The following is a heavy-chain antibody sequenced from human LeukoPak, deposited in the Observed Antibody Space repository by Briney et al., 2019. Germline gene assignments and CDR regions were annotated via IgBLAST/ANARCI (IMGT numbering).Heavy chain of an antibody. CDR2: INPNTNGI. V-gene: IGHV1-2*02. CDR1: GYTISDYF. D-gene: IGHD5-12*01. Sequence: ASVKVSCKASGYTISDYFMHWVRQAPGQGLEWMGWINPNTNGINYAQKFQGRVIMTRDTSINTAYMELRSLTSDDTAIYYSASARYSGHEPFDFWGQGTLVTVST. CDR3: ASARYSGHEPFDF. J-gene: IGHJ4*02.